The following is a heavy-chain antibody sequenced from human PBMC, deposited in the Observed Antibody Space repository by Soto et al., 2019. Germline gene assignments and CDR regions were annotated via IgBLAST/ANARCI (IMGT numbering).Heavy chain of an antibody. J-gene: IGHJ6*02. CDR2: IIPIFATA. D-gene: IGHD2-2*02. CDR3: AAEIYCSSTSCYTVGYYYYGMDV. Sequence: QVQLVQSGAEVKKPGSSVKVSCKASGGTFSSYAISWVRQAPGQGLEWMGGIIPIFATANYAQKFQGRVTITADESTSTAYMELSSLRSEDTAVYYCAAEIYCSSTSCYTVGYYYYGMDVWGQGTTVTVSS. CDR1: GGTFSSYA. V-gene: IGHV1-69*01.